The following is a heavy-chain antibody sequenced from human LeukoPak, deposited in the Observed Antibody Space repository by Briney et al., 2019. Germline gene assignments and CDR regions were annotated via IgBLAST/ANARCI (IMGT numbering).Heavy chain of an antibody. CDR1: GGSISSSSYY. CDR3: ARGTSGKWFGEYYYYMDV. D-gene: IGHD3-10*01. CDR2: IHHSGRT. J-gene: IGHJ6*03. V-gene: IGHV4-39*07. Sequence: SETLSLTCTVSGGSISSSSYYWGWIRQPPGKGLEWIGSIHHSGRTYYNPSLKSRVTISVDTSKNQFSLKLSSVTAADTAVYYCARGTSGKWFGEYYYYMDVWGKGTTVTISS.